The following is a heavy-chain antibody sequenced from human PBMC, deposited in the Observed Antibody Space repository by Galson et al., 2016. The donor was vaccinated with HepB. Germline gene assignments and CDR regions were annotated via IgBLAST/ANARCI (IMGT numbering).Heavy chain of an antibody. CDR3: ARGIGSIAVAGTVAYWYFDL. CDR1: GFTFNDYG. J-gene: IGHJ2*01. CDR2: VNWKGDTT. Sequence: SLRLSCAASGFTFNDYGMTWVRQAPGKGLEWVSGVNWKGDTTVYADSVRGRFTISRDNAKNSLYLQMDSLRAEDTALYYCARGIGSIAVAGTVAYWYFDLGGRGSLVTFSS. D-gene: IGHD6-19*01. V-gene: IGHV3-20*04.